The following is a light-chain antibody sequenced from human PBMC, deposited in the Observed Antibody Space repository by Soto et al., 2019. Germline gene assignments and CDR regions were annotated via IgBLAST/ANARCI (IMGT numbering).Light chain of an antibody. V-gene: IGLV2-8*01. CDR1: SDDVGGYDY. CDR3: SSYAGGDNPYV. J-gene: IGLJ1*01. CDR2: EVT. Sequence: SALTQPPSASGSPGQSVTISCTGTSDDVGGYDYVSWYQQHPGKAPKLMIYEVTKRPLGVPDRFSGSKSGNTASLTVSGLQAEDEADYYCSSYAGGDNPYVFGTGTKVTVL.